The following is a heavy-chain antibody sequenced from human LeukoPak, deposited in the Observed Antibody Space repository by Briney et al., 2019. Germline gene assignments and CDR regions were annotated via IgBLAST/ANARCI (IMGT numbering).Heavy chain of an antibody. CDR2: IKQDGSEK. J-gene: IGHJ4*02. CDR3: VRVLYSSSIGIDY. Sequence: PGGSLRLSCAASGFTFSSFWMSWVRQAPGKGLEWVAKIKQDGSEKYYVDSVKGRFTISRDNAKNSLYLQMNSLRAEDTAVYYCVRVLYSSSIGIDYWGQGTLVTVSS. D-gene: IGHD6-6*01. CDR1: GFTFSSFW. V-gene: IGHV3-7*01.